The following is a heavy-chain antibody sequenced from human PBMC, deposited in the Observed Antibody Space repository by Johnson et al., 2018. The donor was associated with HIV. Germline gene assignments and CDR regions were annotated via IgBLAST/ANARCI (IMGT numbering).Heavy chain of an antibody. D-gene: IGHD2-21*01. CDR1: GFIVSGNH. CDR3: ASAPPNVAPGAFDI. CDR2: IWYDGSNK. Sequence: QMLLVESGGGLVQPGGSLRLSCAASGFIVSGNHMNWVRQAPGKGLEWVAVIWYDGSNKYYADSVKGRFTISRENAKNSLYIQMNSLRAGDTAVYYCASAPPNVAPGAFDIWGQGTMVTVSS. V-gene: IGHV3-33*08. J-gene: IGHJ3*02.